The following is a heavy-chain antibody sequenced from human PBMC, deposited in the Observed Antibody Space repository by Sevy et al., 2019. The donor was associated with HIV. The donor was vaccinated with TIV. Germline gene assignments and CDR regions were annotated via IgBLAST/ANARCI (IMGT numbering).Heavy chain of an antibody. Sequence: GGSLRLSCAASGFTFSIYGMHWVRQAPGKGLEWVAIRYDGSNKYYADSVKGRFTISRDNSKNTLYLQMNSLRAEDTAVYYCAKGVYSGSYYVFGGSYYFDYWGQGTLVTVSS. J-gene: IGHJ4*02. CDR3: AKGVYSGSYYVFGGSYYFDY. CDR2: IRYDGSNK. V-gene: IGHV3-30*02. D-gene: IGHD1-26*01. CDR1: GFTFSIYG.